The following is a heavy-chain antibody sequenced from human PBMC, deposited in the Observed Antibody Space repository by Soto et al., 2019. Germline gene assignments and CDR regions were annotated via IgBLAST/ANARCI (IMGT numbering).Heavy chain of an antibody. CDR1: GGSFSGYY. CDR3: ARRRSTGSTSGVRLGFDY. D-gene: IGHD1-7*01. CDR2: INHSGST. Sequence: SETLSLTCAVYGGSFSGYYWSWIRQPPGKGLEWIGEINHSGSTNYNPSLKSRVTISVDTSKNQFSLKLSSVTAADTAVYYCARRRSTGSTSGVRLGFDYWGQGTLVTVSS. J-gene: IGHJ4*02. V-gene: IGHV4-34*01.